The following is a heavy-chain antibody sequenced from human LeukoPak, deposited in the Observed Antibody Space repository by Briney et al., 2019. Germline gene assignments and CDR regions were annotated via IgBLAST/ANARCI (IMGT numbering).Heavy chain of an antibody. D-gene: IGHD3-16*01. CDR1: GFTFSSYG. V-gene: IGHV3-30*02. CDR3: ARDPQTGGGGLYYFDY. CDR2: IRYDGSNK. Sequence: GGSLRLSCAASGFTFSSYGMHWVRQAPGKGLEWVAFIRYDGSNKYYADSVKGRFTISRDNAKNSLYLQMNSLRAEDTAVYYCARDPQTGGGGLYYFDYWGQGTLVTVSS. J-gene: IGHJ4*02.